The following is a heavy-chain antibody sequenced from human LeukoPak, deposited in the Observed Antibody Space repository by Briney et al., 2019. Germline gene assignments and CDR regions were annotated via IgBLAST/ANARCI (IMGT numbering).Heavy chain of an antibody. CDR1: GGTLSSYA. CDR3: ARGGVSRKPITASFDY. Sequence: ASVKVSCKASGGTLSSYAISWVRQAPGQGLEWMGGIIPIFGTANYAQKFQGRVTITADESTSTAYMELSSLRSEDTAVYYCARGGVSRKPITASFDYWGQGTLVTVSS. D-gene: IGHD5-24*01. CDR2: IIPIFGTA. J-gene: IGHJ4*02. V-gene: IGHV1-69*13.